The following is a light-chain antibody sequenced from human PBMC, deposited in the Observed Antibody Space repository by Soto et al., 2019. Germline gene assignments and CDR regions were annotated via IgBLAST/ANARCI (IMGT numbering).Light chain of an antibody. CDR1: QSVSSY. CDR2: GAS. CDR3: HQYGSSPAT. J-gene: IGKJ1*01. Sequence: IVLTQSPGTLSVSPGERATLSCKASQSVSSYLAWYQQKPGQAPRLLSYGASSRATGIPDRVSGRGSGTEFTLTISRLQPEDFEVYYCHQYGSSPATFGQGTKVDI. V-gene: IGKV3-20*01.